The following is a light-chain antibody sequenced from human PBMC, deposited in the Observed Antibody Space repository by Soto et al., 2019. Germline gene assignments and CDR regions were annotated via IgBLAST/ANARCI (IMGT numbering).Light chain of an antibody. J-gene: IGLJ2*01. CDR1: SSNIGTNF. V-gene: IGLV1-51*01. Sequence: QSVLTQPPSVSAAPGQQVTISCSGSSSNIGTNFVSWYQQVPGSAPKLLFYDNNKRPSGIPDRFSASKSGTSATLGITGLQTGDEAYYYCATWDHSLSAGIFGGGIKLTVL. CDR3: ATWDHSLSAGI. CDR2: DNN.